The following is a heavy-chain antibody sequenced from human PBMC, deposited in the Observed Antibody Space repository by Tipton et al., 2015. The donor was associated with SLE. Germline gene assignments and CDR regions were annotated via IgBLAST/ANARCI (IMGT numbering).Heavy chain of an antibody. CDR1: GFAFSTHW. V-gene: IGHV3-74*01. D-gene: IGHD1-1*01. J-gene: IGHJ4*02. CDR3: ASTFATGY. CDR2: VSSDATTT. Sequence: SLRLSCAASGFAFSTHWIHWVRQAPGKGLVWVSSVSSDATTTTYAGSVKGRFTTSRDNAKNTVYLQMSSLRAEDTAVYYCASTFATGYWGQGMLVIVSS.